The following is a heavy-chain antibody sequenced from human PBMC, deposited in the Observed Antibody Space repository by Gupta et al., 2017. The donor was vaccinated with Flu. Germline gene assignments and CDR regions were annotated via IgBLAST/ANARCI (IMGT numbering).Heavy chain of an antibody. CDR1: W. Sequence: WMTWVRQAPGKGPEWVANIKYDGSKKYYVDSVKGRFTVSRDNAKSTLYLHMTSLRAEDTAVYYCARDPTYSSAWIALWGQGTLVTVSS. CDR2: IKYDGSKK. J-gene: IGHJ1*01. V-gene: IGHV3-7*01. D-gene: IGHD6-19*01. CDR3: ARDPTYSSAWIAL.